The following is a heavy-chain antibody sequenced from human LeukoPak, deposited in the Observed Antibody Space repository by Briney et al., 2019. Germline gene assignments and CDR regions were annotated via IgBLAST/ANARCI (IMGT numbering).Heavy chain of an antibody. J-gene: IGHJ5*02. V-gene: IGHV3-30*18. CDR1: GFTFSSYG. D-gene: IGHD4-17*01. CDR2: ISYHGSNR. Sequence: GGSLRLSCAASGFTFSSYGMHWVRQAPGKGLEWVAVISYHGSNRYYADSVKGRFTISRDNSKNTLYLQMNSLRAEDTAVYYCGKYSDYGDYLDWFDPWGQGTLVTVSS. CDR3: GKYSDYGDYLDWFDP.